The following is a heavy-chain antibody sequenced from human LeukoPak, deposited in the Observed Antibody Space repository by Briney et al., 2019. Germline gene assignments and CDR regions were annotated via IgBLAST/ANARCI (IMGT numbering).Heavy chain of an antibody. Sequence: GASVKVSCKASGGTFSSYAISWVRQAPGQGLEWMGGIIPIFGTANYAQKFQGRVTITADESTSTAYMELSSLRSEDTAVYYCARALTPCIVGATCFDYYGMDVWGQGTTVTVSS. J-gene: IGHJ6*02. D-gene: IGHD1-26*01. CDR2: IIPIFGTA. CDR3: ARALTPCIVGATCFDYYGMDV. V-gene: IGHV1-69*13. CDR1: GGTFSSYA.